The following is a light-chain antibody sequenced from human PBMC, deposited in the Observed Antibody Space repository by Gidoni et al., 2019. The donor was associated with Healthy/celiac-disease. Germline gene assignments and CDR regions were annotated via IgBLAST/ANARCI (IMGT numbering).Light chain of an antibody. V-gene: IGLV1-44*01. CDR2: SNN. J-gene: IGLJ2*01. CDR1: SSTIGSNT. Sequence: VLTQPPSASGTPGQRVTISCSGSSSTIGSNTVNWYQQHPGTAPKLLIYSNNQRPSGVPDRFSGSQSGTSASMAISGLQSEDEADYYCAAWDDSLNGVVFGGGTKLTVL. CDR3: AAWDDSLNGVV.